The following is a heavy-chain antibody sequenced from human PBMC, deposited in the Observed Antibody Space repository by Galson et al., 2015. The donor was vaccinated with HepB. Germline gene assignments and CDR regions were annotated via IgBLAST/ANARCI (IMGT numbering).Heavy chain of an antibody. CDR2: IRYDGSNK. J-gene: IGHJ6*02. CDR3: AKRNIVVVPAAKAVATHYYYGMDV. Sequence: SLRLSCAASGFTFSSYGMHWVRQAPGKGLEWVAFIRYDGSNKYYADSVKGRFTISRDNSKNTLYLQMNSLRAEDTAVYYCAKRNIVVVPAAKAVATHYYYGMDVWGQGTTVTVSS. CDR1: GFTFSSYG. V-gene: IGHV3-30*02. D-gene: IGHD2-2*01.